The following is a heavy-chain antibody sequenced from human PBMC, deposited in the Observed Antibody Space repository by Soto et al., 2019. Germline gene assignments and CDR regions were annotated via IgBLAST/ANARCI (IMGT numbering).Heavy chain of an antibody. J-gene: IGHJ4*02. Sequence: PGGSLRLSCAASGFSFSSYWMKWVRQAPGKGLEWVANIKQDGSEKYYVDSVKGRFTISRDNAKNSLYLQMNNLRAEDTAVYYCASTTLLRYFDWPTNFESWGPGTLVTV. V-gene: IGHV3-7*03. CDR1: GFSFSSYW. CDR3: ASTTLLRYFDWPTNFES. CDR2: IKQDGSEK. D-gene: IGHD3-9*01.